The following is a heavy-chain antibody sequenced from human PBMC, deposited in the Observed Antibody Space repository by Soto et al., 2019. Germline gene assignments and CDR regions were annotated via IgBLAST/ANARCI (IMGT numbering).Heavy chain of an antibody. CDR1: GFTFSSYS. J-gene: IGHJ4*02. CDR2: ISGSGGST. CDR3: ANGFVQFDY. V-gene: IGHV3-23*01. Sequence: GGSLRLSCAASGFTFSSYSMNWVRQAPGKGLEWVSAISGSGGSTYYADSVKGRFTISRDNSKNTLYLQMNSLRAEDTAVYYCANGFVQFDYWGPGTLVTVSS. D-gene: IGHD3-16*01.